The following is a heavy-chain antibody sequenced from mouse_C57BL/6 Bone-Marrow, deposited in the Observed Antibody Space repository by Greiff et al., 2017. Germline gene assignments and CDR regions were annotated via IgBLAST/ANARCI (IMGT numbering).Heavy chain of an antibody. CDR1: GYTSTSYW. D-gene: IGHD3-2*02. Sequence: VQLQQPGAELVKPGASVKLSCKASGYTSTSYWMHWVKQRPGQGLEWIGMIHPNSGSTNYNEKFKSKATLTVDKSSSTAYMQLSSLTSEDSAVYYCARLELRSYAMDYWGQGTSVTVSS. CDR3: ARLELRSYAMDY. V-gene: IGHV1-64*01. CDR2: IHPNSGST. J-gene: IGHJ4*01.